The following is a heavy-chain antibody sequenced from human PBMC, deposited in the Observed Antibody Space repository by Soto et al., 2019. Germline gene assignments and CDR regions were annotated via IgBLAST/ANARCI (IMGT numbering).Heavy chain of an antibody. CDR1: GYTFTSYA. Sequence: ASVKVSCKASGYTFTSYAMHWVRQAPGQRLEWMGWINAGNGNTKYSQKFQGRVTITRDTSASTAYMELSSLRSEDTAVYYCARERNKRYDFWSGYHPVDYWGQGTLVTVSS. J-gene: IGHJ4*02. CDR3: ARERNKRYDFWSGYHPVDY. CDR2: INAGNGNT. V-gene: IGHV1-3*01. D-gene: IGHD3-3*01.